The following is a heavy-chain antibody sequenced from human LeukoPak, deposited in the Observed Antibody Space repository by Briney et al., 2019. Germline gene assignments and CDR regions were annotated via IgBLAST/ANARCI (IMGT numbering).Heavy chain of an antibody. CDR2: ISASNGHT. D-gene: IGHD2/OR15-2a*01. J-gene: IGHJ6*02. CDR1: GYAFSSYG. V-gene: IGHV1-18*01. Sequence: ASVKVSFKASGYAFSSYGINWVRQAPGQGLEWMGWISASNGHTNYAQKFQGRVTSTTDTSTSTAYMELRALRTDDTAAYYCARDRVTFSYYYYGMDVWGQGTTVTVSS. CDR3: ARDRVTFSYYYYGMDV.